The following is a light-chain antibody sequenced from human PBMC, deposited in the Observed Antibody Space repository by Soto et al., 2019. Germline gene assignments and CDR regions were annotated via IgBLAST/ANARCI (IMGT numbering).Light chain of an antibody. CDR3: QQYSKEST. Sequence: DVEMTQSPSTLPTSIGDRVTINCRASQNVSNWLAWYQQKPGKAPKLLIYKASRLESGVPSRFSASGSGTDFTLTINSLQSDDFATYFCQQYSKESTFRQGTKLEIK. J-gene: IGKJ2*01. CDR1: QNVSNW. V-gene: IGKV1-5*03. CDR2: KAS.